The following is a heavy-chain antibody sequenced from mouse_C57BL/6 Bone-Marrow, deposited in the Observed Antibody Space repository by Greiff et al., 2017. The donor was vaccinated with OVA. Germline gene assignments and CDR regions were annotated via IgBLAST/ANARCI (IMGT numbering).Heavy chain of an antibody. CDR1: GFTFSSYA. CDR3: TRDGSSRYYAMDY. J-gene: IGHJ4*01. V-gene: IGHV5-9-1*02. D-gene: IGHD1-1*01. Sequence: EVKVVESGEGLVKPGGSLKLSCAASGFTFSSYAMSWVRQTPEKRLEWVAYISSGGDYIYYADTVKGRFTISRDNARNTLYLQMSSLKSEDTAMYYCTRDGSSRYYAMDYWGQGTSVTVSS. CDR2: ISSGGDYI.